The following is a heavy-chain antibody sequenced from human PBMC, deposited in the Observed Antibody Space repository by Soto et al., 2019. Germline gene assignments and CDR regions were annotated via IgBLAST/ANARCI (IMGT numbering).Heavy chain of an antibody. CDR2: IYYSGST. Sequence: SETLSLTCTVSGGSISSYYWSWIRQPPGKGLEWIGYIYYSGSTNYNPSLKSRVTISVDTSKNQFSLKLSSVTAADTVVYYCASTTYCSGGSCYLGAHYYYYMDVWGKGTTVTVSS. J-gene: IGHJ6*03. CDR3: ASTTYCSGGSCYLGAHYYYYMDV. CDR1: GGSISSYY. D-gene: IGHD2-15*01. V-gene: IGHV4-59*08.